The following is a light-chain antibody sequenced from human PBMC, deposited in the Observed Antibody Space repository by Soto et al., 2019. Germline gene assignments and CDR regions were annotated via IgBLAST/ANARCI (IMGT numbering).Light chain of an antibody. J-gene: IGLJ2*01. Sequence: QSVLTQPPSASGTPGQRVTISCPGAASNIGTNTVNWYQQLPGAAPKLLTYYNDRRTSGGVTARFSTSKSGTSASLAISGLRSEYEADYDCAAWEDSLNVTLFCGGTKLTVL. CDR2: YND. CDR1: ASNIGTNT. V-gene: IGLV1-44*01. CDR3: AAWEDSLNVTL.